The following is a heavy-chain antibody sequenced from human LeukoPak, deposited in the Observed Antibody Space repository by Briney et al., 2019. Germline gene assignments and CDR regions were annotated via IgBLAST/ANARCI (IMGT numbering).Heavy chain of an antibody. V-gene: IGHV3-7*01. CDR2: IKQDGSEK. J-gene: IGHJ4*02. Sequence: PGGSLRLSCAASGFTFSSYWMSWVRQAPGKGLEWVANIKQDGSEKYYVDSVKGRFTISRDNAKNSLYLQMNSLRAEDTAVYYCARDPEGWLQFGYYSDYWGQGTLVTVSS. D-gene: IGHD5-24*01. CDR1: GFTFSSYW. CDR3: ARDPEGWLQFGYYSDY.